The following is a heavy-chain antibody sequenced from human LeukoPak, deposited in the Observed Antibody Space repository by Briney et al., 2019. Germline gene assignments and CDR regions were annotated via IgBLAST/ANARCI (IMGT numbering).Heavy chain of an antibody. CDR3: TTDEGLGEFDY. J-gene: IGHJ4*02. CDR2: IKSKTDGGTT. Sequence: PGGSLRLSCAASGFTFSNAWMSWVRQAPGKGLEWVGRIKSKTDGGTTDYAAPVKGRFTISRDDSKNTLYLQMNSLKTEDTAVHYCTTDEGLGEFDYWGQGTLVTVSS. CDR1: GFTFSNAW. V-gene: IGHV3-15*01. D-gene: IGHD3/OR15-3a*01.